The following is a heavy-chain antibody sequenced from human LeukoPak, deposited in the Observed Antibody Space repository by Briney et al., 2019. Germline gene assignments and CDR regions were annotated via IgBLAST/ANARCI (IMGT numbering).Heavy chain of an antibody. CDR2: ISGSGGST. CDR1: GFTFSSYA. J-gene: IGHJ6*02. Sequence: GGSLRLSCAASGFTFSSYAMSWVRQAPGKGLEWVSAISGSGGSTYYADSVKGRFTISRDNSKNTLYLQVNSLRAEDTAVYYCAKDQLSSGSYYATYYYYGMDVWGQGTTVTVSS. D-gene: IGHD1-26*01. CDR3: AKDQLSSGSYYATYYYYGMDV. V-gene: IGHV3-23*01.